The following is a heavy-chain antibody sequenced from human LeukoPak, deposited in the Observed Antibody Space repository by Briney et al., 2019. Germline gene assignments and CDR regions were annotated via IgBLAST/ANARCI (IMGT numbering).Heavy chain of an antibody. D-gene: IGHD3-3*01. CDR1: GFTFSSYA. CDR3: ARDWGEYDFWSGYYYYGVDV. J-gene: IGHJ6*02. Sequence: GRSLRLSCAASGFTFSSYAMHWVRQAPGKGLEWVAVISYDGSNKYYADSVKGRFTISRDNSKNTLYLQMNSLRAEDTAVYYCARDWGEYDFWSGYYYYGVDVWGQGTTVTVSS. CDR2: ISYDGSNK. V-gene: IGHV3-30-3*01.